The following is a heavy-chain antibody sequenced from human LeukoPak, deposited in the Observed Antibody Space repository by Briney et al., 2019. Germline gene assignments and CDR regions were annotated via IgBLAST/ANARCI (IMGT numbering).Heavy chain of an antibody. CDR3: ARKITIFGVVLKDAFDI. Sequence: GESLKISCKGSGYSFTSYWIGWVRQMPGKGLEWMGIIYPGDSDTRYSPSFQGQVTISADKSISTAYLQLSSLKASDTAMYYCARKITIFGVVLKDAFDIWGQGTMVTVSS. CDR1: GYSFTSYW. CDR2: IYPGDSDT. J-gene: IGHJ3*02. D-gene: IGHD3-3*01. V-gene: IGHV5-51*03.